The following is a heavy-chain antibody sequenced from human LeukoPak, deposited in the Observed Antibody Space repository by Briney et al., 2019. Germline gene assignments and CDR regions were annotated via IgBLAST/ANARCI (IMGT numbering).Heavy chain of an antibody. CDR2: IYSGGST. V-gene: IGHV3-53*01. Sequence: GGSLRLSCAASGFTVSSNYMSWFRQAPGKGLEWVSVIYSGGSTYYADSVKGRFTISRDNSKNTLYLQMNSLRAEDTAVYYCARDRAGEGYYYYYYMDVWGKGTTVTVSS. CDR3: ARDRAGEGYYYYYYMDV. CDR1: GFTVSSNY. J-gene: IGHJ6*03. D-gene: IGHD2-21*01.